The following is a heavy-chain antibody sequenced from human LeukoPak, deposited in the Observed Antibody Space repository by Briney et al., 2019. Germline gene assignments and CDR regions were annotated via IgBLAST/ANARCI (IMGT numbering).Heavy chain of an antibody. Sequence: GGSLRLSCAASGFTFSSYGMHWVRQAPGKGLEWVAFIRYDGSNKYYADSVKGRFTISRDNSKNTLYLQMNSLRAEDTAAYYCARETYYYDSSGYYDYWGQGTLVTVSS. J-gene: IGHJ4*02. D-gene: IGHD3-22*01. CDR3: ARETYYYDSSGYYDY. CDR2: IRYDGSNK. V-gene: IGHV3-30*02. CDR1: GFTFSSYG.